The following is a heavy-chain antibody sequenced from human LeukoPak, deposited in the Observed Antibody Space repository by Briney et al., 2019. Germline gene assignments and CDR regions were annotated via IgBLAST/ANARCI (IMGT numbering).Heavy chain of an antibody. D-gene: IGHD3-3*01. V-gene: IGHV1-69*04. CDR2: IIPILGIA. J-gene: IGHJ5*02. Sequence: REASVKVSCKASGYTFTGYYMHWVRQAPGQGLEWMGRIIPILGIANYAQKFQGRVTITADKSTSTAYMELSSLRSEDTAVYYCARELYDFWSGYYRRNWFDPWGQGTLVTVSS. CDR1: GYTFTGYY. CDR3: ARELYDFWSGYYRRNWFDP.